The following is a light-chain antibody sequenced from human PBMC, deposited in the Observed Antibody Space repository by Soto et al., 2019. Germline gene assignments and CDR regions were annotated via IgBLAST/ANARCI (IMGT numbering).Light chain of an antibody. CDR2: GVS. CDR1: ESVRTN. V-gene: IGKV3-15*01. J-gene: IGKJ1*01. Sequence: ETVMTQSPATLSVSPGERATLSFRASESVRTNLEWYQQKPGQAPRLLIYGVSTGATGIPARFSGRGSGTEFTLTISSLQSEDFEVYYCQQYNNWPQTFGQGTKVDIK. CDR3: QQYNNWPQT.